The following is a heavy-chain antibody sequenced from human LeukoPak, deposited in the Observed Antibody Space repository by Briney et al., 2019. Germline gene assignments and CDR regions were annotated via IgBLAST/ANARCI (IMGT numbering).Heavy chain of an antibody. CDR3: ARDRSTLDV. CDR2: ISYDGSNK. J-gene: IGHJ6*02. Sequence: GGSLRLSCAASGFTFSSYGMHWVRQAPGKGLEWVAVISYDGSNKYYADSVKGRFTISRDNSKNTLYLQMNSLRAEDTAVYYCARDRSTLDVWGQGTTVTVSS. CDR1: GFTFSSYG. V-gene: IGHV3-30*03.